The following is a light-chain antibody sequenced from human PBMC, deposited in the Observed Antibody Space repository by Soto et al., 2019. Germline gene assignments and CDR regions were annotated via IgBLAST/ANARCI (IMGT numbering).Light chain of an antibody. J-gene: IGKJ2*01. CDR1: QSVSSS. CDR2: GAS. CDR3: QQYNNWPYT. Sequence: EIVMTQSPATLSVSPGERAFLSCRARQSVSSSLAWYQQKPGQAPRLLIYGASTRATGIPARFSGSGSGTEFTLTISSLQSEDFAVYYCQQYNNWPYTFGQGTKLEIK. V-gene: IGKV3-15*01.